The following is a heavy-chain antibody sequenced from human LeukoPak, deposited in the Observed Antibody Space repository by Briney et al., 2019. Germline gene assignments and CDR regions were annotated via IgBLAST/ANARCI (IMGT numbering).Heavy chain of an antibody. CDR3: ARGWITAGAYYDY. CDR1: GFTFSSYW. J-gene: IGHJ4*02. Sequence: PGGSLRLSCAASGFTFSSYWMHWVSQPPGKGLVWVSRIHSDGSSTSYADSVKGRFTMSRDNTKNTLYLQMNSLRAEDTAVYYCARGWITAGAYYDYWGQGTLVTVSS. V-gene: IGHV3-74*01. CDR2: IHSDGSST. D-gene: IGHD6-13*01.